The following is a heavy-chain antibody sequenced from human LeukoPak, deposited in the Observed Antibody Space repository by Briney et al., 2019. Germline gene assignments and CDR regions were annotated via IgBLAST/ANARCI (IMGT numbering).Heavy chain of an antibody. CDR1: GYSLSELS. V-gene: IGHV1-24*01. Sequence: ASVKISCKVSGYSLSELSTHWVRQAPGQGLEWMGGFDPGDDETIYAQKFQGRVTMTEDTSTDTAYLELSSLRSEDTAVYFCATEKDLLLDSWGQGTPVTVSS. CDR3: ATEKDLLLDS. J-gene: IGHJ5*01. CDR2: FDPGDDET. D-gene: IGHD1-26*01.